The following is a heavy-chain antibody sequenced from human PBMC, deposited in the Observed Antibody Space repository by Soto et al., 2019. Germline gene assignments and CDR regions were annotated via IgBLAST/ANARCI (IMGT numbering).Heavy chain of an antibody. D-gene: IGHD3-22*01. CDR2: IYPGDSDT. CDR1: GYSFTSYW. J-gene: IGHJ4*02. V-gene: IGHV5-51*01. CDR3: ARASGYYDSSGYPLSYFDY. Sequence: PGGSLQISCKGSGYSFTSYWIGWVRQMPGKGLEWMGIIYPGDSDTRYSPSFQGQVTISADKSISTAYLQWSSLKASDTAMYYCARASGYYDSSGYPLSYFDYWGQGTLVTVSS.